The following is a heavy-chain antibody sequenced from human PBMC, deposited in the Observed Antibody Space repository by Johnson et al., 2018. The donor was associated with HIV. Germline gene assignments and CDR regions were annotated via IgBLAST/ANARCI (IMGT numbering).Heavy chain of an antibody. CDR1: GFTFSNAW. V-gene: IGHV3-15*01. J-gene: IGHJ3*02. CDR3: VGVKFYYPDAFDI. CDR2: IKSKSDGGTT. D-gene: IGHD3-10*01. Sequence: VQLVESGGGLVQPGGSLRLSCAASGFTFSNAWMNWVRQAPGKGLEWVGRIKSKSDGGTTDYAAPVKGRFTISRDNSKNTLYLQMNSLRADDPVVYYCVGVKFYYPDAFDIWGHGTMVTVAS.